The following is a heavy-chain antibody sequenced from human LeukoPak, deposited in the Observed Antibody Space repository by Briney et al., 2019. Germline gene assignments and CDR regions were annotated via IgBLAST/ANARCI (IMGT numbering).Heavy chain of an antibody. Sequence: GGSLRLSCAASGFTFSNNWMTWVRQAPGKGLEWVASVKKDASEKYYVDSVKGRFTISRDNAKNSLYLQMNSLRVEDTAVYYCARPSGGYCSSTSCYLGYWGQGTLVTVSS. CDR1: GFTFSNNW. CDR3: ARPSGGYCSSTSCYLGY. V-gene: IGHV3-7*01. CDR2: VKKDASEK. J-gene: IGHJ4*02. D-gene: IGHD2-2*01.